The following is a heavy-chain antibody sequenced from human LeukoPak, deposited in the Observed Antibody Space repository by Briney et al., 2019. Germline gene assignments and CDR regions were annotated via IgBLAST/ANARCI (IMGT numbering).Heavy chain of an antibody. CDR3: ARRLIRSYGSGSYNCFDP. J-gene: IGHJ5*02. V-gene: IGHV2-5*01. CDR2: IYWNDDK. D-gene: IGHD3-10*01. CDR1: GFSLSTTGVG. Sequence: SGPTLVKPTQTLTLTCTFSGFSLSTTGVGVGWIRQPPGKALEWLAVIYWNDDKQYCPSLKSRLTIIKDTSKNQVVLTLTNMAPVDTATYYCARRLIRSYGSGSYNCFDPWGQGTLVTVSS.